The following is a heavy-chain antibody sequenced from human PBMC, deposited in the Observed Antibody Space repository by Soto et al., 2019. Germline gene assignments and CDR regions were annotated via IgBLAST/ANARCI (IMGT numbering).Heavy chain of an antibody. CDR1: GGSISSSSYY. V-gene: IGHV4-39*01. D-gene: IGHD6-13*01. J-gene: IGHJ6*02. Sequence: PSETVSLTXTVSGGSISSSSYYWGWIRQPPGKGLEWIGSIYYSGSTYYNPSLKSRVIISVDTSKNQFSLKLSSVTAADTAVYYCARQAAGSIYYYYYYGMDVWGQGTTVTVS. CDR3: ARQAAGSIYYYYYYGMDV. CDR2: IYYSGST.